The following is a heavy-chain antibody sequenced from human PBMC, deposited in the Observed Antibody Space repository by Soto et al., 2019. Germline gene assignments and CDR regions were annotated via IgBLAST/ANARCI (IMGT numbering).Heavy chain of an antibody. CDR2: TYYRSKWYS. CDR3: ARAVAGTNGFDY. CDR1: GDSVSGNSAA. D-gene: IGHD2-8*01. J-gene: IGHJ4*02. Sequence: SQTLSLTCAISGDSVSGNSAAWTLIRQSPSRGLEWLGRTYYRSKWYSDFALSVRSRIIFNPDTSKNQFSLQLNSVTPEDTAVYYCARAVAGTNGFDYWGQGTLVTVPS. V-gene: IGHV6-1*01.